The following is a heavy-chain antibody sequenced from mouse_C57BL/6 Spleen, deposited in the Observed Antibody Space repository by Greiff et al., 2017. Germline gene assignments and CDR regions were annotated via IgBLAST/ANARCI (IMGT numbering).Heavy chain of an antibody. CDR3: ARSTWLFDD. Sequence: EVQLQQSGPELVKPGASVKISCKASGYTFTDYNMDWVKQSPGKSLEWIGDINPNTGGTIYTQKFKGKATVTVDKSSITAYMKLRSLTSEDTAVYYCARSTWLFDDWGQGTTLTVSS. J-gene: IGHJ2*01. CDR1: GYTFTDYN. CDR2: INPNTGGT. V-gene: IGHV1-18*01.